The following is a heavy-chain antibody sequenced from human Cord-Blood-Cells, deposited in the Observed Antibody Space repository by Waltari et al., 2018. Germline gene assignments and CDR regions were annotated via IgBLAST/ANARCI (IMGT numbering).Heavy chain of an antibody. CDR3: ARLTYDSSGYFIDY. Sequence: QLQLQESGPGLVKPSETLSLTCTVSGGSIRSSSYYWGWIRQPPGKGLEWIGSIYYSGSTYYNPSLKSRVTISVDTSKNQFSLKLSSVTAADTAVYYCARLTYDSSGYFIDYWGQGTLVTVSS. CDR2: IYYSGST. D-gene: IGHD3-22*01. V-gene: IGHV4-39*01. CDR1: GGSIRSSSYY. J-gene: IGHJ4*02.